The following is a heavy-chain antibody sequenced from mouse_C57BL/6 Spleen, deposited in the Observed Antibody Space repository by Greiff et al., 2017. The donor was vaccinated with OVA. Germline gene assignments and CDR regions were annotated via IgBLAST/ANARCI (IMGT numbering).Heavy chain of an antibody. CDR1: GYTFTSYW. CDR3: ARSGGITTEVED. D-gene: IGHD1-1*01. CDR2: IHPNSGST. Sequence: QVQLQQPGAELVKPGASVKLSCKASGYTFTSYWMHWVKQRPGQGLEWIGLIHPNSGSTNYNEKFKSKATLTVDKSSSTAYMQLSSLTSEDSAVYYGARSGGITTEVEDWGQGTTLTVSS. J-gene: IGHJ2*01. V-gene: IGHV1-64*01.